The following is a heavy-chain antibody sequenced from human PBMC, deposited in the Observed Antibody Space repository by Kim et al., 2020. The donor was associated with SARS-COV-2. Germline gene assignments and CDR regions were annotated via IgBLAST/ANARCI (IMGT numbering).Heavy chain of an antibody. V-gene: IGHV3-74*01. CDR3: ARDLLGG. J-gene: IGHJ4*02. D-gene: IGHD3-16*01. CDR2: DGRTT. Sequence: DGRTTSYADSVKGRFTISRDNAKNTLYLQMNSRRADDTAVYYCARDLLGGWGQGTLGTVSS.